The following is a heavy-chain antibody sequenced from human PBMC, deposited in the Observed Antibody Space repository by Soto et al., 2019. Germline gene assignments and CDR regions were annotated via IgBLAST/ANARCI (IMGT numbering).Heavy chain of an antibody. CDR1: GFTFSSYT. CDR2: ITYNGNE. CDR3: ARELMPAAGSGDFYAMDV. V-gene: IGHV3-30*04. D-gene: IGHD6-13*01. Sequence: GGSLRLSCAASGFTFSSYTMHWVRQAPGKGLEWVAVITYNGNEYYTDSVRGRFTISRDSSRTTVYLQMNSLRPGDTALYYCARELMPAAGSGDFYAMDVWGQGTTVTVSS. J-gene: IGHJ6*02.